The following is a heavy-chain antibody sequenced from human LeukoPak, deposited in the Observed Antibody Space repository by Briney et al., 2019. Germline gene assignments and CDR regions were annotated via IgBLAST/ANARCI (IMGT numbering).Heavy chain of an antibody. CDR1: GFTFSGYA. V-gene: IGHV3-23*01. Sequence: GGSLRLSCAASGFTFSGYAMNWVRQAPGKGLEWVSTISGSGGSTYCADAVKSRFTISRDNSKNTRYLQMNSLRAEDTAVYYCAKRLRNFDMDVWGQGTTVTVSS. CDR2: ISGSGGST. CDR3: AKRLRNFDMDV. J-gene: IGHJ6*02.